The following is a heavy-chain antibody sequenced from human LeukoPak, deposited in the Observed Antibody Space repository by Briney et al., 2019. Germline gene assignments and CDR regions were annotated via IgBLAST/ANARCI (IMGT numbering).Heavy chain of an antibody. D-gene: IGHD3-22*01. V-gene: IGHV3-21*01. Sequence: GGSLRLSCAASGFTFSSYSMNWVRQAPGKGLEWVSSISSSSSYIYYADSVKGRFTISRDNAKNSLYLQMNSLRAEDTAVYYCATLDSSGYHYFDYWGQRTLVTVSS. J-gene: IGHJ4*02. CDR3: ATLDSSGYHYFDY. CDR2: ISSSSSYI. CDR1: GFTFSSYS.